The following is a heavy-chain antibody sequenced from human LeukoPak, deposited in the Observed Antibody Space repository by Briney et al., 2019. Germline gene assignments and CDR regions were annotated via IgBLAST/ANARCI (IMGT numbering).Heavy chain of an antibody. Sequence: ASVKVSCKASGYTFTSYGISWVRQAPGQGLEWMGWISAYNGNTNYAQKLQGRVTMTTDTSTSTAYMELRSLRSDDTAVYYCARDYYDSSGYQPYYFDYWGQGTLVTASS. CDR1: GYTFTSYG. CDR3: ARDYYDSSGYQPYYFDY. D-gene: IGHD3-22*01. V-gene: IGHV1-18*01. CDR2: ISAYNGNT. J-gene: IGHJ4*02.